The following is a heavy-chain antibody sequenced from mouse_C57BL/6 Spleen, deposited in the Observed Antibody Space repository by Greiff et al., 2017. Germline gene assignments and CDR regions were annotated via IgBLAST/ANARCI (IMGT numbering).Heavy chain of an antibody. V-gene: IGHV1-81*01. CDR1: GYTFTSYG. CDR3: VRYDYDGYFDY. Sequence: QVQLKESGAELARPGASVKLSCKASGYTFTSYGISWVKQRTGQGLEWIGEIYPRSGNTYYNEKFKGKATLTADKSSSTAYMELRSLTSEDSAVYFCVRYDYDGYFDYWGQGTTLTVSS. D-gene: IGHD2-4*01. J-gene: IGHJ2*01. CDR2: IYPRSGNT.